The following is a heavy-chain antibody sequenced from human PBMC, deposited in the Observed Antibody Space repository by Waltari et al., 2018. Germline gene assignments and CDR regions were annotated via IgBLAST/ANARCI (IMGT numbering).Heavy chain of an antibody. CDR1: GFPFSSYN. J-gene: IGHJ3*02. CDR3: ARGGWASNTFDI. CDR2: SSSSSKYI. Sequence: EVQLVESGGGLVKPGGSLRLSCSASGFPFSSYNMNWVRQAPGKGLGWVSFSSSSSKYIFDADSVKGRFTISRDNAKNSLWLQMNSLRVEDTAVYYCARGGWASNTFDIWGQGTMVTVSS. D-gene: IGHD3-16*01. V-gene: IGHV3-21*01.